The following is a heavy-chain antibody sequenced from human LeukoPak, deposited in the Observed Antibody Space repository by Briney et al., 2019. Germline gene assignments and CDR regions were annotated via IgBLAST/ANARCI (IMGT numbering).Heavy chain of an antibody. Sequence: PGGSLRLSCAASGFTFSSYEMNWVRQAPGKGLEWVSYISSSGSTIYYADSVKGRFTISRDNAKNSLYLQMNSLRAEDTALYYCARDIIAAAGVQFDYWGQGTLVTVSS. CDR2: ISSSGSTI. V-gene: IGHV3-48*03. D-gene: IGHD6-13*01. CDR3: ARDIIAAAGVQFDY. J-gene: IGHJ4*02. CDR1: GFTFSSYE.